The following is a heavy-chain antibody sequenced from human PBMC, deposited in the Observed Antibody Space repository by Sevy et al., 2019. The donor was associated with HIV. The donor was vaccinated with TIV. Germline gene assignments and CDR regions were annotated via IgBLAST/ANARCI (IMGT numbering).Heavy chain of an antibody. D-gene: IGHD3-16*01. CDR1: GFISRTYA. V-gene: IGHV3-23*01. CDR2: ISAGGGSV. CDR3: AREEITGFDY. Sequence: GGSLRLSCAASGFISRTYAMTWVRQAPGKGLEWVSTISAGGGSVYYADSVKGRFTISRDNSNNRLYLQMNTLRAEDTAVYSCAREEITGFDYWGRGTLVTVSS. J-gene: IGHJ4*02.